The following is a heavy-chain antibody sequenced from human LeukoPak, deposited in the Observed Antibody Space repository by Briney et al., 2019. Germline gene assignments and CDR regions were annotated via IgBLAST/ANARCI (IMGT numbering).Heavy chain of an antibody. J-gene: IGHJ6*03. CDR2: ISGSGGST. Sequence: GGSLRLSCAASGFTFSSYAMSWVRQAPGKGLEWVSAISGSGGSTYYADSVKGRFTISRDISKNTLYLQMNSLRAEDTAMYYCGRVGYYYGSGSYHYYMDVWGKGTTVTISS. CDR1: GFTFSSYA. V-gene: IGHV3-23*01. CDR3: GRVGYYYGSGSYHYYMDV. D-gene: IGHD3-10*01.